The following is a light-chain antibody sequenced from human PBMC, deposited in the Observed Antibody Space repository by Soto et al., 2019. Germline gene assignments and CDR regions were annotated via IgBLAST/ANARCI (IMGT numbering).Light chain of an antibody. Sequence: EIVLTQSLATLSLSPGERATLSCRASQSVSSYLAWYQQKPGQAPRLLIYDASNRATGIPARFSGSGSGTDLTLTISSLEPEDFAVYYCQQRSNWPLTFGGGTKVEIK. CDR2: DAS. V-gene: IGKV3-11*01. CDR1: QSVSSY. J-gene: IGKJ4*01. CDR3: QQRSNWPLT.